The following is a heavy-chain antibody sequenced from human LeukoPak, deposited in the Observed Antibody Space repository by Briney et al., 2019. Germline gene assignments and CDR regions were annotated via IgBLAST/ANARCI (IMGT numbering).Heavy chain of an antibody. CDR2: INDGGTYT. J-gene: IGHJ6*02. CDR1: GFAFREYW. D-gene: IGHD2/OR15-2a*01. V-gene: IGHV3-74*01. CDR3: ASYLTSIPSGMDV. Sequence: SGGSLRLSCAASGFAFREYWMHWVRQTPGTGLMWVARINDGGTYTAYADSVKGRFTISRDNGKNTLYLQMNSLRAEDTAVYYCASYLTSIPSGMDVWGQGATVTVSS.